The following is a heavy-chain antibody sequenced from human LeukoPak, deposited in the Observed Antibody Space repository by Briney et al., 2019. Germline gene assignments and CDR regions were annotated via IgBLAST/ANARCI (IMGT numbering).Heavy chain of an antibody. V-gene: IGHV3-30*18. D-gene: IGHD4-17*01. CDR3: AKGDDYGDLFDY. CDR1: GFTLSSYG. J-gene: IGHJ4*02. Sequence: VQPGRSLRLSCAASGFTLSSYGMHWARQAPGKGLEWVAVISYDGSNKYYADSVKGRFTISRENSKNTLYLQMNSLRAEDTAVYYCAKGDDYGDLFDYWGQGTLVTVSS. CDR2: ISYDGSNK.